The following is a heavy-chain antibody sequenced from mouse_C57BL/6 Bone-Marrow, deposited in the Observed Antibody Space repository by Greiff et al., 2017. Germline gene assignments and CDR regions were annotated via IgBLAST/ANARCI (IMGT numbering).Heavy chain of an antibody. Sequence: EVQLQESGAELVRPGASVKLSCTASGFNIKDDYMHWVKQRPEQGLEWIGWIDPENGDTEYASKFQGKATITADTSSNTAYLQLSSLTSADTAVYYCTTWLRRAWFAYWGQGTLVTVSA. V-gene: IGHV14-4*01. CDR3: TTWLRRAWFAY. CDR1: GFNIKDDY. J-gene: IGHJ3*01. CDR2: IDPENGDT. D-gene: IGHD2-2*01.